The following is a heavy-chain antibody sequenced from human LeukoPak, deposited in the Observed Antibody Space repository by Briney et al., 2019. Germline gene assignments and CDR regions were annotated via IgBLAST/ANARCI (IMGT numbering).Heavy chain of an antibody. CDR3: AKDPFGGVIAPSFDY. D-gene: IGHD3-16*02. CDR1: GFTFDDYA. V-gene: IGHV3-9*01. Sequence: PGGSLRLSCAASGFTFDDYAMHWVRQAPGKGLEWVSGISWNSGSIGYADSVKGRFTISRDNAKNSLYLQMNSLRAEDTALYYCAKDPFGGVIAPSFDYWGQGTLVTVSS. CDR2: ISWNSGSI. J-gene: IGHJ4*02.